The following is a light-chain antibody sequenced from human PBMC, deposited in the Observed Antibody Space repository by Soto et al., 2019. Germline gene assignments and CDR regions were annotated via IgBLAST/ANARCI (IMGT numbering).Light chain of an antibody. CDR2: DAS. CDR1: QSISSW. V-gene: IGKV1-5*01. CDR3: QQYNSYPST. Sequence: DIQMTQSPSTLSASVGDRVTITCRASQSISSWLAWYQQKPGKAPKLLIYDASSLESRVPSRFSGSGSGTEFALTISSLQPDDFATYYCQQYNSYPSTCGGGTKVEIK. J-gene: IGKJ4*01.